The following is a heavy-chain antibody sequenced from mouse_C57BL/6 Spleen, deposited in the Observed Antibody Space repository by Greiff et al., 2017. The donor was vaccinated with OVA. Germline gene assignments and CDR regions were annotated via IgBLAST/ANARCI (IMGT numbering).Heavy chain of an antibody. J-gene: IGHJ4*01. V-gene: IGHV1-82*01. Sequence: VQLQQSGPELVKPGASVKISCKASGYAFSSSWVNWVKQRPGKGLEWIGRIYPGDGDTNYNGKFKGKATLTADKSSSTAYMQLSSLTSEDSAVYFCARYPDYDYAMDYWGQGTSVTVSS. CDR3: ARYPDYDYAMDY. CDR1: GYAFSSSW. D-gene: IGHD2-4*01. CDR2: IYPGDGDT.